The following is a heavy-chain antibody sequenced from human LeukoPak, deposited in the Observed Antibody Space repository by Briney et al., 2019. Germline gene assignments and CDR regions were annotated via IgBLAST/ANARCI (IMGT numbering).Heavy chain of an antibody. CDR2: ISSSSSYI. V-gene: IGHV3-21*01. Sequence: PGGSLRLSCAASGFTFSSYSMNWVRQAPGKGLEWVSSISSSSSYIYYADSVKGRFTISRDNDKNSLYLQMNSLRAEDTAVYYCARVDRDCGGDCYPDRFDPWGQGTLVTVSS. D-gene: IGHD2-21*02. J-gene: IGHJ5*02. CDR3: ARVDRDCGGDCYPDRFDP. CDR1: GFTFSSYS.